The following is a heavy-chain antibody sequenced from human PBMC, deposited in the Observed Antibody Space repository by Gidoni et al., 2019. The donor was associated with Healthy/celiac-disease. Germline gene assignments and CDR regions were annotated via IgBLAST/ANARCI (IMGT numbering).Heavy chain of an antibody. CDR3: ARDPGGYCSSTSCYSLPDY. CDR1: GFTFSSYA. Sequence: QVQLVESGGGVVQPGRSLRLSCAASGFTFSSYAMHWVRQAPGKGLEWVAVISYDGSNKYYADSVKGRFTISRDNSKNTLYLQMNSLRAEDTAVYYCARDPGGYCSSTSCYSLPDYWGQGTLVTVSS. V-gene: IGHV3-30-3*01. CDR2: ISYDGSNK. D-gene: IGHD2-2*02. J-gene: IGHJ4*02.